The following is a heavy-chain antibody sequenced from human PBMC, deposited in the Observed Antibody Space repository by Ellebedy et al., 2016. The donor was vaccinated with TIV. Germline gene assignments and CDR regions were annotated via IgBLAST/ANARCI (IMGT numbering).Heavy chain of an antibody. Sequence: SETLSLXXTVSGYSISSSYYWGWIRQPPGKGLEWIGSIYYSGSTYYNPSLKSRVTISVDTSKNQFSLKLSSVTAADTAVYYCASQVRRWLQWSTSGAFDIWGQGTMVTVSS. CDR3: ASQVRRWLQWSTSGAFDI. D-gene: IGHD5-24*01. CDR2: IYYSGST. J-gene: IGHJ3*02. V-gene: IGHV4-38-2*02. CDR1: GYSISSSYY.